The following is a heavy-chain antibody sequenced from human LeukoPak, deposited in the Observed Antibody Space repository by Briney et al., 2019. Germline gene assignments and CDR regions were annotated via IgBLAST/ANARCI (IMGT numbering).Heavy chain of an antibody. Sequence: SETLSLTCTVSGGSISSSSYYWGWIRQPPGKGLEWIGSIYYSGSTYYNPSLKSRVTISVDTSKNQFSLKLSSVTAADTAVYYCANPSYDDYEHNWFDPWGQGALVTVSS. CDR1: GGSISSSSYY. V-gene: IGHV4-39*07. CDR2: IYYSGST. J-gene: IGHJ5*02. D-gene: IGHD4-17*01. CDR3: ANPSYDDYEHNWFDP.